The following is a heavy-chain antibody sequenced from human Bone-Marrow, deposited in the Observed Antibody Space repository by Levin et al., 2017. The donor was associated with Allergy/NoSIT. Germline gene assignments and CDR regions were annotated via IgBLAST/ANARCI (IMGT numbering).Heavy chain of an antibody. CDR3: AKDHISYDYYYGLDV. Sequence: GESLKISCEASGFIFGTYAMSWVRQAPGKGLEWVSAMTGSGDNTFYADSVKSRFTISRDNSRNTLYLQMNSLRAEDTAVYYCAKDHISYDYYYGLDVWGQGTTVTVSS. CDR2: MTGSGDNT. J-gene: IGHJ6*02. D-gene: IGHD1-14*01. CDR1: GFIFGTYA. V-gene: IGHV3-23*01.